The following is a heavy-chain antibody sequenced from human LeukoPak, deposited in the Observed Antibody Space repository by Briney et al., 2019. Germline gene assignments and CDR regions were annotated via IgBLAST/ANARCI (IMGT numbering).Heavy chain of an antibody. CDR3: ARSGTDAPLFLRVYFDY. CDR1: GFTFSGYA. J-gene: IGHJ4*02. D-gene: IGHD1-1*01. CDR2: ISYDGSNE. Sequence: PGRSLRLSCAASGFTFSGYAMHWVRQAPGKGLEWVAVISYDGSNEYYADSVKGRFTISRDNSKNTLYLQMNSLRAEDTAVYYCARSGTDAPLFLRVYFDYWGQGTLVTVSS. V-gene: IGHV3-30-3*01.